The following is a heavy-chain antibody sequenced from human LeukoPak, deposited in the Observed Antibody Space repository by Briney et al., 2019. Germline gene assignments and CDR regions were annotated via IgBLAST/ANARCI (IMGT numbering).Heavy chain of an antibody. J-gene: IGHJ4*02. CDR2: INWNSGTI. CDR3: ARDHTSDDYLWGSYRHGDYFDY. CDR1: GFTFDDYA. V-gene: IGHV3-9*01. Sequence: GGSLRLSCAASGFTFDDYAMHWVRQAPGKGLEWVSGINWNSGTIGYADSVKGRFTISRDNSKNTLYLQMNSLRAEDTAVYYCARDHTSDDYLWGSYRHGDYFDYWGQGSLVTVSS. D-gene: IGHD3-16*02.